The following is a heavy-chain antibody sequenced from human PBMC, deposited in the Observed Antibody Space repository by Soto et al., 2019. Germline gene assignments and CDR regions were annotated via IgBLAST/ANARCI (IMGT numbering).Heavy chain of an antibody. V-gene: IGHV4-59*12. CDR3: ARGHPIKYYYYMDV. CDR1: GGSISSYY. J-gene: IGHJ6*03. Sequence: SETLSLTCTVSGGSISSYYWSWIRQPPGKGLEWIGYIYYSGSTNYNPSLKSRVTISVDTSKNQFSLKLSSVTAADTVVYYCARGHPIKYYYYMDVWGKGTTVTVSS. CDR2: IYYSGST.